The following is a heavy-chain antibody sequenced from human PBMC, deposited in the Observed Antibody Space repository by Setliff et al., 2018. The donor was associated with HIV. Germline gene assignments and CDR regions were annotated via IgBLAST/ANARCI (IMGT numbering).Heavy chain of an antibody. CDR1: GYSISSGYY. CDR3: ASRDPAYYDNRAFDAFDI. V-gene: IGHV4-38-2*01. J-gene: IGHJ3*02. D-gene: IGHD3-22*01. CDR2: IFHSAAT. Sequence: SETLSLTCAVSGYSISSGYYWGWIRQPPGKGLEWIGSIFHSAATNYNPSLKSRVTISIDTSKNQFSLRLTSVTAADTAVYYCASRDPAYYDNRAFDAFDIWGQGTLVTVS.